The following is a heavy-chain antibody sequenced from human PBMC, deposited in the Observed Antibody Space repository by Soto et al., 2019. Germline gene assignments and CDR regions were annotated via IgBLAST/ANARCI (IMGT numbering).Heavy chain of an antibody. CDR1: GYSISSGYH. CDR3: ARQDRVVAERRWFDP. Sequence: PSETLSLTCTVSGYSISSGYHWAWIRRPPGKGLEWLGSVHYSGNTYYNPSLKSRLTISVDKSKNQFSLNLSSVTAADTAVYYCARQDRVVAERRWFDPWGQGTLVTVSS. J-gene: IGHJ5*02. V-gene: IGHV4-38-2*02. CDR2: VHYSGNT. D-gene: IGHD2-15*01.